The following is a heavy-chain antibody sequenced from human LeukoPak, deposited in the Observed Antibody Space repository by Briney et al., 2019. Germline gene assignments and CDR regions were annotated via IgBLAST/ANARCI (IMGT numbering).Heavy chain of an antibody. CDR2: IYHSGGS. J-gene: IGHJ3*02. V-gene: IGHV4-28*01. Sequence: SETLSLTCVVSGYSISSNTWWGWIRQTPGKGLEWIGYIYHSGGSYYHESLKSRVSMSADTSKNQFSLKLSSVTAVDTAVYYCVRKDAGWFAFDIWGQGTRVTVSS. D-gene: IGHD6-19*01. CDR3: VRKDAGWFAFDI. CDR1: GYSISSNTW.